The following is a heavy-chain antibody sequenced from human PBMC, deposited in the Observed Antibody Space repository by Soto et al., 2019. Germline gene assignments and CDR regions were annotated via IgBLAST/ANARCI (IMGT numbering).Heavy chain of an antibody. J-gene: IGHJ5*02. CDR2: IYYSGST. V-gene: IGHV4-39*01. Sequence: SETLSLTCTVSGGSISSSSYYWGWIRQPPGKGLEWTGSIYYSGSTYYNPSLKSRVTISVDTSKNQFSLKLSSVTAADTAVYYCARGRFLEWLLSGWFDPWGQGTLVTVSS. CDR3: ARGRFLEWLLSGWFDP. CDR1: GGSISSSSYY. D-gene: IGHD3-3*01.